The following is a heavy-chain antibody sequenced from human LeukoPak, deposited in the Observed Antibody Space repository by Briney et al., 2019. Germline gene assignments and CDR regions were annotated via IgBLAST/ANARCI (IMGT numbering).Heavy chain of an antibody. J-gene: IGHJ4*02. CDR2: IYHSGST. V-gene: IGHV4-38-2*02. CDR1: GYSISSGYY. Sequence: ASETLSLTCTVSGYSISSGYYWGWIRQPPGKGLEWIGSIYHSGSTNYNPSLKSRVTISVDTSKNQFSLKLSSVTAADTAVYYCARGRGYYDFWSGYRNWGQGTLVTVSS. CDR3: ARGRGYYDFWSGYRN. D-gene: IGHD3-3*01.